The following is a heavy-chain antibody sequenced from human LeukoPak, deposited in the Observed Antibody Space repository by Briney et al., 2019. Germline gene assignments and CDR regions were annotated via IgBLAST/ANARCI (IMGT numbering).Heavy chain of an antibody. CDR3: LTGVPWD. D-gene: IGHD3-9*01. CDR1: GNTFTTYD. CDR2: MNPKTGRT. Sequence: ASVTVSFTASGNTFTTYDFNWVRQAPGQGFEWMGWMNPKTGRTGFAQKFRGRFTMTRNISINTAYLEVTNLRFEDTALYYCLTGVPWDWGQGSLITVSS. J-gene: IGHJ4*02. V-gene: IGHV1-8*01.